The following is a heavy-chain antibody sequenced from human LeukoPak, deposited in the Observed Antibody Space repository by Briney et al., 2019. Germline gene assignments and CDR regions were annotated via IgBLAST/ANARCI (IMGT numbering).Heavy chain of an antibody. V-gene: IGHV5-51*01. CDR2: IYPGKSAT. Sequence: GESLKISCRTSAYVFSTYRIGWVRQTSGKGLEWMGVIYPGKSATRYNPSFQGQVSISVDMSISTAYLQWSSLKASDTAIYYCACREYLSPWFDPWGQGTLVTVSS. D-gene: IGHD3-10*01. CDR1: AYVFSTYR. J-gene: IGHJ5*02. CDR3: ACREYLSPWFDP.